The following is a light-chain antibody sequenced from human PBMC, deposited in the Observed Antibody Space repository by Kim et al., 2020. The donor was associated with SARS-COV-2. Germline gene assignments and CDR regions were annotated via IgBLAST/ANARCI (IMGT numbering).Light chain of an antibody. J-gene: IGKJ2*02. V-gene: IGKV3-20*01. CDR3: QQYDTSPSCT. CDR1: QSVSDNY. CDR2: GAS. Sequence: EIVLTQSPGTLSLSPGENATLSCRASQSVSDNYLAWYQQKPGQAPRLLIYGASSRATGIPDRFSGSGSGTDFTLTISRLEPEDFAVYYCQQYDTSPSCTFGQGTKLEI.